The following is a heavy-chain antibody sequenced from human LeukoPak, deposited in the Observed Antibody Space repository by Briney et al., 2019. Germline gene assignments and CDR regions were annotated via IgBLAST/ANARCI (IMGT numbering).Heavy chain of an antibody. Sequence: SETLSLTCAVSGGSINSNSYWAWIRQSPGKGLEWIGTVYYNGNTYYNLSLKSRVTILVDTSKNQFSLKLTSVTAADTAVYYCARGRGRDGDNLTSWGQGTLVTVSS. D-gene: IGHD5-24*01. CDR2: VYYNGNT. CDR3: ARGRGRDGDNLTS. CDR1: GGSINSNSY. V-gene: IGHV4-39*07. J-gene: IGHJ4*02.